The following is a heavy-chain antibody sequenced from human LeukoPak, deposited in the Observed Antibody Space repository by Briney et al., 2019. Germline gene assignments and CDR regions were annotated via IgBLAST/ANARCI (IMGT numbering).Heavy chain of an antibody. V-gene: IGHV3-30*18. CDR1: GYTFSSYA. J-gene: IGHJ6*03. Sequence: GGSLRLSCAASGYTFSSYAIHWVRQAPGKGLERVSIISYDGSNKYYADSVKGRFTISRDNSKNMLFLQMNSLRAEDTAVYYCAKHPGDFTGIVNYYYMDVWGKGTTVTVSS. CDR3: AKHPGDFTGIVNYYYMDV. CDR2: ISYDGSNK. D-gene: IGHD1-26*01.